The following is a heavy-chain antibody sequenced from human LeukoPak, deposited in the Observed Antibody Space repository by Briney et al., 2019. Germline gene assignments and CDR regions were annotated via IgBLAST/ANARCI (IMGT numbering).Heavy chain of an antibody. CDR3: ARAYRGWLQFSPDY. V-gene: IGHV1-2*02. Sequence: GASVKVSCKASGYTLTGYYMHWVRQAPGQGLEWMGWINPNSGGTNYAQKFQGRVTMTRDTSISTAYMELSRLRSDDTAVYYCARAYRGWLQFSPDYWGQGTLVTVSS. J-gene: IGHJ4*02. D-gene: IGHD5-24*01. CDR2: INPNSGGT. CDR1: GYTLTGYY.